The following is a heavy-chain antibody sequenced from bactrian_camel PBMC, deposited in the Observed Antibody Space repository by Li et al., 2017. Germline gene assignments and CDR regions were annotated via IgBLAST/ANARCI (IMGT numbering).Heavy chain of an antibody. CDR1: LSTISRRC. J-gene: IGHJ4*01. D-gene: IGHD3*01. V-gene: IGHV3S53*01. CDR3: LRLPGQGTAN. CDR2: LARGGGT. Sequence: HVQLVESGGGSVQAGGSLRLSCVASLSTISRRCWGWFRQAPGKEREGVAGLARGGGTTYADSVKGRFAISSENANNTIFLQMNSLKPEDTAVYYCLRLPGQGTANWGQGTQVTVS.